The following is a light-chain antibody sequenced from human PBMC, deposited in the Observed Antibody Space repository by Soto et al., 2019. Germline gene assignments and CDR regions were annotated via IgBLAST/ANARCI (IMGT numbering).Light chain of an antibody. Sequence: HSVLTQPASVSGSPGQSITISFTGTSNDVGAYNYVSWYQLHPDKAPKPMIYEVNNRPSGVSDRFSGSKSGNTASLTISGLQAEDEADYYCSSYTRTSTLVFGGGTKVTVL. CDR1: SNDVGAYNY. CDR2: EVN. V-gene: IGLV2-14*01. CDR3: SSYTRTSTLV. J-gene: IGLJ3*02.